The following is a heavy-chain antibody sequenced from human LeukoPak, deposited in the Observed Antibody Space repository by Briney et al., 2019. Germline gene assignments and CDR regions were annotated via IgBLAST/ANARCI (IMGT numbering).Heavy chain of an antibody. D-gene: IGHD3-22*01. J-gene: IGHJ4*02. CDR2: IRSKANSDAT. Sequence: GVSLRLSYAASGFSFSGSAMHWVRQASGKGLEWAGQIRSKANSDATVYAASVKGRFTISRDDSKNTAYLQMNSLKTEDTAVYYCTTDPPYDGSDYPGDYWGQGTLVTVSS. V-gene: IGHV3-73*01. CDR3: TTDPPYDGSDYPGDY. CDR1: GFSFSGSA.